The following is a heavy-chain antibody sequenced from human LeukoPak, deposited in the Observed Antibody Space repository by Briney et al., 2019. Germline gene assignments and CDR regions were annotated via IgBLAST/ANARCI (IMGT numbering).Heavy chain of an antibody. V-gene: IGHV4-39*01. J-gene: IGHJ5*02. CDR3: ARGRGSGSYRDWFDP. CDR2: IYYRGTT. CDR1: GGSISSSDYY. Sequence: SETLSLTCTVSGGSISSSDYYWGWIRQPPGKGLEWIASIYYRGTTHYNPSHQSRVTMSVDTSKNQFSLKLSSVTAADTAVYYCARGRGSGSYRDWFDPWGQGTLVTVSS. D-gene: IGHD3-10*01.